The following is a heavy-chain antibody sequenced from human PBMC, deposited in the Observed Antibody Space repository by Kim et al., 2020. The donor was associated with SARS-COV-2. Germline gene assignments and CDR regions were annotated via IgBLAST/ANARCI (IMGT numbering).Heavy chain of an antibody. D-gene: IGHD3-10*01. V-gene: IGHV4-4*02. CDR2: IYHSGST. Sequence: SETLSLTCAVSGGSISSSNWWSWVRQPPGKGLEWIGEIYHSGSTNYNPSLKSRVTISVDKSKNQFSLKLSSVTAADTAAYYCARDARRITMVRGVIITRIPPFDPWGQGTLVTVSS. J-gene: IGHJ5*02. CDR1: GGSISSSNW. CDR3: ARDARRITMVRGVIITRIPPFDP.